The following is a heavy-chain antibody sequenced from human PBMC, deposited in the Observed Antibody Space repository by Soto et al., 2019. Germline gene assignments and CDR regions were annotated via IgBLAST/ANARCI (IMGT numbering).Heavy chain of an antibody. CDR2: ISGSGDST. CDR3: AKLIRIAVAGLHVDAFDI. V-gene: IGHV3-23*01. Sequence: GGSLRLSCAASGFTFSNYAMNWVRQAPRKGLEWVSAISGSGDSTYYADSVKGRFTISRDNSKNTLYLQMNSLRAEDTAVYYCAKLIRIAVAGLHVDAFDIWGQGTMVTVSS. J-gene: IGHJ3*02. CDR1: GFTFSNYA. D-gene: IGHD6-19*01.